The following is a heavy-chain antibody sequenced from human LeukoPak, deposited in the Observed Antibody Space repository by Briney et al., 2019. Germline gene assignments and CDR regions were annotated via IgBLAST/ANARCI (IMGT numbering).Heavy chain of an antibody. CDR3: ARATSTGYSSSWGYYYYYYYMDV. CDR1: GFIFRSYS. J-gene: IGHJ6*03. Sequence: GGSLRLSCAASGFIFRSYSMNWVRQAPGKGLEWISYISASGTLTHYADSVEGRFTFSRDNAKNSLYLQMNSLRAEDTAVYYCARATSTGYSSSWGYYYYYYYMDVWGKGTTVTVSS. CDR2: ISASGTLT. V-gene: IGHV3-48*04. D-gene: IGHD6-13*01.